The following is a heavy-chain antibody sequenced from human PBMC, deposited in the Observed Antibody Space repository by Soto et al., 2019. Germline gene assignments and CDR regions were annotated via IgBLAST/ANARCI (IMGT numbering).Heavy chain of an antibody. CDR1: GGTFSSYT. CDR3: AKDSRGYNRPCDY. Sequence: SVKVSCKASGGTFSSYTISWVRQAPGQGLEWMGRIIPILGIANYAQKFQGRVTITADKSTSTAYMELSSLRSEDTAIYYCAKDSRGYNRPCDYWGQGTLVTVSS. J-gene: IGHJ4*02. V-gene: IGHV1-69*04. D-gene: IGHD3-22*01. CDR2: IIPILGIA.